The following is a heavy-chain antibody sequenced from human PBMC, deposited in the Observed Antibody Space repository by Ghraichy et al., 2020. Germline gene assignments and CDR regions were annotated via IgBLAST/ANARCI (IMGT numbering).Heavy chain of an antibody. Sequence: SQTLSLTCTVSGYSISSGYYWGWIRQPPGKGLEWIGSIYHSGSTYYNPSLKSRVTISVDTSKNQFSLKLSSVTAAETAVYYCAREIVATTYSMYYYYGMDVWGQGTTVTVSP. V-gene: IGHV4-38-2*02. J-gene: IGHJ6*01. CDR3: AREIVATTYSMYYYYGMDV. CDR1: GYSISSGYY. D-gene: IGHD5-12*01. CDR2: IYHSGST.